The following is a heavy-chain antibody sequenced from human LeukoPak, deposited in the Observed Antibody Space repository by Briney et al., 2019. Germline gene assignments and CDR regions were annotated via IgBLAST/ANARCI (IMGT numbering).Heavy chain of an antibody. CDR3: TTDFLYYYDSSGYAFDI. Sequence: GGSLRLSCAASGFTFSSYWMNWARQAPGKGLEWVSNINQGGGEKTYVDSVKGRFTISRDSAKSSLYLQMNSLRAEDTAVYYCTTDFLYYYDSSGYAFDIWGQGTMVTVSS. CDR1: GFTFSSYW. V-gene: IGHV3-7*05. D-gene: IGHD3-22*01. J-gene: IGHJ3*02. CDR2: INQGGGEK.